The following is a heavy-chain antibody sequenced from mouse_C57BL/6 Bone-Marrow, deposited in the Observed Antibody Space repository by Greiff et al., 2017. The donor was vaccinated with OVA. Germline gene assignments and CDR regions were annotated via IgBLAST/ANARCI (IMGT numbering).Heavy chain of an antibody. D-gene: IGHD1-2*01. V-gene: IGHV1-42*01. CDR3: ARSYYGPFDY. CDR1: GYSFTGYY. Sequence: VQLKESGPELVKPGASVKISCKASGYSFTGYYMNWVKQSPEKSLEWIGEINPSTGGTTYNQKFKATATLTVDKSSSTAYMQLKSLTSEDSAVYYCARSYYGPFDYWGQGTTLTVSS. J-gene: IGHJ2*01. CDR2: INPSTGGT.